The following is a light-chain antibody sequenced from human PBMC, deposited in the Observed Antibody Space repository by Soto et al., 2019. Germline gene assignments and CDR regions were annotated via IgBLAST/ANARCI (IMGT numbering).Light chain of an antibody. CDR1: QSLLHSNGYSY. V-gene: IGKV2-28*01. CDR2: LGS. Sequence: DIVMTQSPLSLPVTPGEPASISCRSSQSLLHSNGYSYLDWYLQKPGQSPQLLIYLGSNRGSGVPDRFSGSGSGTDFTLKISRVEAEDVGVYYCMQALQSPFTVGPGTKVDSK. CDR3: MQALQSPFT. J-gene: IGKJ3*01.